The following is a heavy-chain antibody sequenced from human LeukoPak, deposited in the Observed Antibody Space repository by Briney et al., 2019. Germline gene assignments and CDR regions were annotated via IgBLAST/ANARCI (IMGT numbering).Heavy chain of an antibody. Sequence: SETLSLTCTVSGGSISTSSYYWGWIRQSPVKGLKWIGNLDFSGRTNYNPSLKSRVTLSIDTSQTQFSPRLTSVTAADTAVYYCVTSVTVTFTPPAYWGRGALVTVSS. CDR1: GGSISTSSYY. V-gene: IGHV4-39*07. CDR2: LDFSGRT. CDR3: VTSVTVTFTPPAY. D-gene: IGHD3-16*02. J-gene: IGHJ4*02.